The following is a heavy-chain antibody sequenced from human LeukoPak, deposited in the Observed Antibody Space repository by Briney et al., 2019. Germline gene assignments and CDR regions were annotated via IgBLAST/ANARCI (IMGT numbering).Heavy chain of an antibody. CDR2: INPNSGGT. CDR1: GYTFTGYY. V-gene: IGHV1-2*02. J-gene: IGHJ3*02. Sequence: ASVKVSCKASGYTFTGYYIHWVRQAPGQGLEWMGCINPNSGGTSYAQKIQGRVTMTRDTCISTAYMVLSSLTSDDTAVYSCARDRHYSSGSNAFDIWGQGTMVTVSS. CDR3: ARDRHYSSGSNAFDI. D-gene: IGHD3-10*01.